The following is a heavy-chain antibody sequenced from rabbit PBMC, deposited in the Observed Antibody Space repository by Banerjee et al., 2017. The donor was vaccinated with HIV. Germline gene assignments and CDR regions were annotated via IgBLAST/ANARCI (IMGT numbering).Heavy chain of an antibody. CDR2: IYNGDGST. D-gene: IGHD2-1*01. J-gene: IGHJ4*01. CDR3: ARENNDWEYFNL. CDR1: GFDFSSNA. Sequence: QEQLEESGGDLVKPEGSLTLTCKASGFDFSSNAMCWVRQAPGKRPEWIACIYNGDGSTYYASWVNGRFSISRSTSLNTVTLRMTSLTAADTATYFCARENNDWEYFNLWGQGTLVTVS. V-gene: IGHV1S47*01.